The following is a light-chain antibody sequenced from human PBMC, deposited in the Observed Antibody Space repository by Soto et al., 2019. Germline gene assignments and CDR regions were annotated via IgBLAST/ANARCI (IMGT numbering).Light chain of an antibody. CDR2: GAS. Sequence: EIVMTQSPATLSVSPGEGATLSCRASQSVSSNLTWYQQKPGQAPRLLIYGASTRATGVPARFSGSGSGTEFTLTISSLQSEDFAVYYCQQRSNWHLTFGQGTRLEIK. V-gene: IGKV3-15*01. J-gene: IGKJ5*01. CDR3: QQRSNWHLT. CDR1: QSVSSN.